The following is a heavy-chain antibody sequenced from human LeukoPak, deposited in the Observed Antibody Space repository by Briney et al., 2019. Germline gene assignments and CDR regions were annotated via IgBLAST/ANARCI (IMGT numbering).Heavy chain of an antibody. V-gene: IGHV4-34*01. CDR3: ARVQYSSSSRDY. J-gene: IGHJ4*02. CDR1: GGSFSGYY. Sequence: PSETLSLTCAVYGGSFSGYYWSWIRQPPGQGLEGIGEINHSGSTNYNPSLKSRVTISVDTSKNQFSLKLSSVTAADTAVYYCARVQYSSSSRDYWGQGTLVTVSS. D-gene: IGHD6-6*01. CDR2: INHSGST.